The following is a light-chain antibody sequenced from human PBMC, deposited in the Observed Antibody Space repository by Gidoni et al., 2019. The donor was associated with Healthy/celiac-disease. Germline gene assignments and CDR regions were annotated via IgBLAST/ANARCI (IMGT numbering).Light chain of an antibody. CDR3: SSYTSSSNVV. CDR1: SSDVGGYNY. CDR2: EVS. Sequence: QSALTQPASVSGSPGQSITISCTRTSSDVGGYNYVSWYQQHPGEAPKLMIYEVSNRPSGVSNRFSGSKSGNTASLSISGLQAEDEADYYCSSYTSSSNVVFGGGTKLTVL. J-gene: IGLJ2*01. V-gene: IGLV2-14*01.